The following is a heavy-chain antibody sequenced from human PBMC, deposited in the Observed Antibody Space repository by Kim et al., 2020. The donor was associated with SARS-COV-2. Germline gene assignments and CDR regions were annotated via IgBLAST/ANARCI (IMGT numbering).Heavy chain of an antibody. D-gene: IGHD2-2*01. V-gene: IGHV3-33*01. CDR3: ARDMGGVYCSSTSCYGMDF. Sequence: GGSLRLSCAASGFTFSSYGMHWVRQAPGKGLEWVADIWYDGSNKYYADSVKGRFTISRDNSKNTLYLQMNSLRAEDTAVYNCARDMGGVYCSSTSCYGMDFWGQGTTVTVSS. CDR1: GFTFSSYG. J-gene: IGHJ6*02. CDR2: IWYDGSNK.